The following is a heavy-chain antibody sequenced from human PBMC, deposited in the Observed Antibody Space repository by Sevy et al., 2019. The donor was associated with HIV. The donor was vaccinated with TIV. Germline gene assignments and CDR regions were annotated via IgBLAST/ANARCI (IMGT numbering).Heavy chain of an antibody. J-gene: IGHJ4*02. V-gene: IGHV1-69*13. D-gene: IGHD6-19*01. CDR2: IIPILGTV. Sequence: ASVKVCYKASGGTFSSYGISWVRQAPGQGLEWMGGIIPILGTVNYAQKFQGRVTITADESTKTAYMELSSLRSEDTAVYYCARGGGNGWYYFDYRGQETLVTVSS. CDR3: ARGGGNGWYYFDY. CDR1: GGTFSSYG.